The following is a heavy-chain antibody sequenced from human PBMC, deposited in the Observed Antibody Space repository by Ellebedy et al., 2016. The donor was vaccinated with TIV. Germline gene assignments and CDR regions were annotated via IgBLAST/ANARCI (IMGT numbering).Heavy chain of an antibody. CDR3: ARLGLSGWLGVLDY. Sequence: ASVKVSXXASGYTFTGYYMHWVRQAPGQGLEWMGWINPNSGGTNYAQKFQGRVTMTRDTSISTAYMELSRLRSDDTAVYYCARLGLSGWLGVLDYWGQGTLVTVSS. V-gene: IGHV1-2*02. CDR1: GYTFTGYY. CDR2: INPNSGGT. D-gene: IGHD6-19*01. J-gene: IGHJ4*02.